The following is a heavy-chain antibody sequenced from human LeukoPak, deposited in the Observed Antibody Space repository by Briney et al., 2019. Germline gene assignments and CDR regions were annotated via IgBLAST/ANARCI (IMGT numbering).Heavy chain of an antibody. J-gene: IGHJ3*02. Sequence: SETLSLTCTVSGGSITNYFWTWIRQPPGKGLDWIGYIYYTGSTYSNPSSKSRVTISLDTSKNQFSLKLRSVTAADTAVYYCAREGRKRWLGVYIDIWGQGTMVTVSS. V-gene: IGHV4-59*01. CDR2: IYYTGST. D-gene: IGHD5-24*01. CDR1: GGSITNYF. CDR3: AREGRKRWLGVYIDI.